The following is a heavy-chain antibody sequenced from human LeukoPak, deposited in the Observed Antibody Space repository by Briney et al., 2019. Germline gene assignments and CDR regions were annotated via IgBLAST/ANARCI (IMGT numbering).Heavy chain of an antibody. J-gene: IGHJ5*02. CDR1: GYTFTGYY. CDR2: INPNSGGT. V-gene: IGHV1-2*02. CDR3: ARGALVTRRVQVGATSAWFDP. D-gene: IGHD1-26*01. Sequence: ASVKVSCKASGYTFTGYYMHWVRQAPGQGLEWMGWINPNSGGTNYAQEFQGRVTMTRDTSISTAYMELSRLRSDDTAVYYCARGALVTRRVQVGATSAWFDPWGQGTLVTVSS.